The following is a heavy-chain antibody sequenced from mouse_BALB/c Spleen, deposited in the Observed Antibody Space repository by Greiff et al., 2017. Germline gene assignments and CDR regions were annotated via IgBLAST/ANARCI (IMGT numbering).Heavy chain of an antibody. J-gene: IGHJ1*01. D-gene: IGHD1-1*01. CDR3: AGYYGSSYVDWYFDV. CDR1: GFSLTSYG. V-gene: IGHV2-9*02. Sequence: QVQLKESGPGLVAPSQSLSITCTVSGFSLTSYGVHWVRQPPGKGLEWLGVIWAGGSTNYNSALMSRLSISKDNSKSQVFLKMNSLQTDDTAMYYCAGYYGSSYVDWYFDVWGAGTTVTVSS. CDR2: IWAGGST.